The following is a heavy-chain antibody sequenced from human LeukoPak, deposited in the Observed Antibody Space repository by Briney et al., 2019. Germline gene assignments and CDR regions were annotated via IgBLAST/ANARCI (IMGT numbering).Heavy chain of an antibody. CDR1: GFTFSDYS. CDR3: ARDSSGWYYFDY. D-gene: IGHD6-19*01. CDR2: ISRSSGSSI. J-gene: IGHJ4*02. V-gene: IGHV3-48*04. Sequence: PGGPLRLSCAASGFTFSDYSMHWVRQAPGKGLEWVSYISRSSGSSIYYADSVKGRFTISRDNAKNSLYLQMNSLRAEDTAVYYCARDSSGWYYFDYWGQGILVTVSS.